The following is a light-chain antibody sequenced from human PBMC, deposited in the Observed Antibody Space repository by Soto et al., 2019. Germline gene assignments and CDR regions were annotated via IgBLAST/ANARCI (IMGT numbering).Light chain of an antibody. CDR1: SSDIGTYNY. V-gene: IGLV2-14*01. CDR3: SSYTSRSTLV. CDR2: EVT. Sequence: QSVLTQPASVSGSPGQSITISCTGTSSDIGTYNYVSWYQQHPGKVPKLMIYEVTNRPSGVSNRFSGSKSGNTASLTISGLQAEDEADYYCSSYTSRSTLVFGGGTKLTVL. J-gene: IGLJ2*01.